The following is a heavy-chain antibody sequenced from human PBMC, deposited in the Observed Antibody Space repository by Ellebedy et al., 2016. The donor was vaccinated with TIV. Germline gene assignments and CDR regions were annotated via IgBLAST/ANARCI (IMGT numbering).Heavy chain of an antibody. V-gene: IGHV4-34*01. D-gene: IGHD3-16*01. CDR3: AARVRYETEPYDAFDL. CDR2: INQSGST. J-gene: IGHJ3*01. CDR1: GGSFSGFS. Sequence: MPSETLSLTCAAYGGSFSGFSWTWIRQSPGKGLEWIGEINQSGSTNYNPSLKSRVTISVDTSQNQFSLKLSSVTAADTAVFYCAARVRYETEPYDAFDLWGQGTNVTVSS.